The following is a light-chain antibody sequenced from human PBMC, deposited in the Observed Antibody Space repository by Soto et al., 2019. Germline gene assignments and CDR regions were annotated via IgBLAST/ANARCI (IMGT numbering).Light chain of an antibody. V-gene: IGKV3-11*01. J-gene: IGKJ5*01. CDR2: DAS. CDR3: QQRSNWPVT. Sequence: EIVMTQSPATLSVSPGERATLSCTASQSVSTNLAWYQQKPGQAPRLLIYDASNRATGIPARFSGSGSGTDFTLTISSLEPEDFAVYYCQQRSNWPVTFGQGTRLEIK. CDR1: QSVSTN.